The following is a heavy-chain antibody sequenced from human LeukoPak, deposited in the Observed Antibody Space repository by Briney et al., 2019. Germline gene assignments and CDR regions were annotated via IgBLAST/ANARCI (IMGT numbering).Heavy chain of an antibody. V-gene: IGHV4-59*01. Sequence: PSETLSLTCTVSGGSISSYYWSWIRQPPGKGLEWIGYIYYSGSTNYNPSLKSRVTISVDTSKNQFSLKLSSVTAADTAVYYCARGDSGSYFDYWGRGTLVTVSS. CDR3: ARGDSGSYFDY. CDR1: GGSISSYY. D-gene: IGHD1-26*01. J-gene: IGHJ4*02. CDR2: IYYSGST.